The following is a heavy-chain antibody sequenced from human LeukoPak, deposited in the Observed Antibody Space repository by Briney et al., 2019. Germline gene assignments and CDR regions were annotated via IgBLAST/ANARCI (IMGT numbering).Heavy chain of an antibody. Sequence: GGSLRLSCAASGFTFSGSAVHWVRQASGKGLEWVGRIRSKANSYATAYAASVKGRFTISRDDSKNTAYLQMNSLKTEDTAVYYCISSSGEKDPDYWGQGTPVTVSS. CDR1: GFTFSGSA. D-gene: IGHD3-22*01. CDR3: ISSSGEKDPDY. J-gene: IGHJ4*02. V-gene: IGHV3-73*01. CDR2: IRSKANSYAT.